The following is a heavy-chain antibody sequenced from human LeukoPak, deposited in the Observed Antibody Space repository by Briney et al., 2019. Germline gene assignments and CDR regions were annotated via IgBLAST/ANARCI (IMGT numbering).Heavy chain of an antibody. CDR3: ARTWIPVPFDY. J-gene: IGHJ4*02. V-gene: IGHV4-39*01. D-gene: IGHD5-18*01. CDR2: IYYSGST. Sequence: SGTPSLTCTVSGGSLSSISYYWGWIRQPPGKGLEWIGSIYYSGSTYYNASLKSRVTISVDTSKTQFSLKLSSVTAADTAVYYCARTWIPVPFDYWGQGTLVTVSS. CDR1: GGSLSSISYY.